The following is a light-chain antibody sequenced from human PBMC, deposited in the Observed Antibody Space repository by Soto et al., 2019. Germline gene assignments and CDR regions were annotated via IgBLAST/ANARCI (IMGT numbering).Light chain of an antibody. Sequence: EIVLTQSPGTLSLSPGERATLSCRASQSVSSSYLAWYQQKPGQAPRLLIYGASNRATGIPDRLSGSGSGTDFTLTISRXXXEDFAVYYCQQYGISPQTFGQGT. V-gene: IGKV3-20*01. J-gene: IGKJ2*01. CDR2: GAS. CDR1: QSVSSSY. CDR3: QQYGISPQT.